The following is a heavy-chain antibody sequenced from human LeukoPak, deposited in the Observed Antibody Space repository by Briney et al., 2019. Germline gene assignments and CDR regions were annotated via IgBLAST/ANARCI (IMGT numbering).Heavy chain of an antibody. CDR1: GGSISSSSYY. J-gene: IGHJ4*02. Sequence: SETLSLTCTVSGGSISSSSYYWGWIRQPPGKGLEWIGSIYYSGSTYYNPSLKSRVTVSVDTSKNQFSLKLSSVTAADTAVYYCARRIAVAGTPFDYWGQGTLVTDSS. CDR2: IYYSGST. CDR3: ARRIAVAGTPFDY. D-gene: IGHD6-19*01. V-gene: IGHV4-39*01.